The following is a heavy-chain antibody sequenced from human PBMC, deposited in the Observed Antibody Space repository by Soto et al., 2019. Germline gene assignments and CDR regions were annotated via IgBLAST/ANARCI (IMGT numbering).Heavy chain of an antibody. CDR2: IIPMFGTA. V-gene: IGHV1-69*06. CDR3: AREDYYDSSGYYKGSRNAFDI. CDR1: GGTFSSYA. Sequence: ASVKVSCKASGGTFSSYAISWVRQAPGQGLEWMGGIIPMFGTANYAQKFQGRVTITADKSTSTAYMELSSLRSEDTAVYYCAREDYYDSSGYYKGSRNAFDIWGQGTMVTVSS. J-gene: IGHJ3*02. D-gene: IGHD3-22*01.